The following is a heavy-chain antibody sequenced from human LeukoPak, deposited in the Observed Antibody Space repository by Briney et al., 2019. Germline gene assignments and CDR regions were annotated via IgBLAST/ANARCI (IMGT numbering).Heavy chain of an antibody. V-gene: IGHV3-48*01. J-gene: IGHJ4*02. D-gene: IGHD2-2*01. CDR3: ARDYLYAFDY. CDR2: ISGSGNAI. Sequence: GGSLRLSCAASGFSFSSDTMNWGRQAPGKGLEWVSYISGSGNAIHYTDSVKGGFTISRDNAKDALYLQMNSLRAEDTAVYFCARDYLYAFDYWGQGTVVTVS. CDR1: GFSFSSDT.